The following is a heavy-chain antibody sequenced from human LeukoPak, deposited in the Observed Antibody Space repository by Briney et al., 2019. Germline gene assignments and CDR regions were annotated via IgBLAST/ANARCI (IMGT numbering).Heavy chain of an antibody. CDR3: ARANALYCSSTSCLFDY. V-gene: IGHV1-2*02. CDR2: INPNSGGT. CDR1: GYTFTDYY. J-gene: IGHJ4*02. Sequence: ASVKVSCKASGYTFTDYYIHWVRRAPGQGLEWMAWINPNSGGTYYAQNFHDRITLTRDTSISTAYMELSRLRSDDTAIYYCARANALYCSSTSCLFDYWGQGTLVTVSS. D-gene: IGHD2-2*01.